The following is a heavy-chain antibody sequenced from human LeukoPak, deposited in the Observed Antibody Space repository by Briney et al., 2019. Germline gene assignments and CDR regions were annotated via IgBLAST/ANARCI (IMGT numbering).Heavy chain of an antibody. J-gene: IGHJ4*02. CDR1: GFAFRNYG. CDR2: VNAKGDVT. D-gene: IGHD5-24*01. CDR3: AKDKGDGLPFDN. V-gene: IGHV3-23*01. Sequence: GGSLRLSCSASGFAFRNYGMAWVRQAPGKGLDFVSAVNAKGDVTFYADSVKGRFTMSRDNSRDTLYLQMNSPRAEDTAVYYCAKDKGDGLPFDNWGQGTLITVSS.